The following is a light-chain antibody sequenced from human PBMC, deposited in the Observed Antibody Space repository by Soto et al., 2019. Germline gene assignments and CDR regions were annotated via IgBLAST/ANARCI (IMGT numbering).Light chain of an antibody. CDR2: RAS. CDR1: QSISSW. CDR3: QQYKSSILT. J-gene: IGKJ3*01. V-gene: IGKV1-5*03. Sequence: DIQMTQSPSTLSASVGDRVTITCRASQSISSWLAWYQQKPGKAPKLLIYRASNLESGVPSRFTVSGSGTEFTLTISSLQPDDFATYYCQQYKSSILTFGPGTKVDIK.